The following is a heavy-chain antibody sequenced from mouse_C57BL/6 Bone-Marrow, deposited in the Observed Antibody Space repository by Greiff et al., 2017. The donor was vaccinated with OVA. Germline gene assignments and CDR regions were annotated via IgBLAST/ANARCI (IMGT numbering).Heavy chain of an antibody. J-gene: IGHJ2*01. CDR3: ARSYGSSYGYFDY. V-gene: IGHV1-81*01. CDR1: GYTFTSYG. CDR2: IYPRSGNT. Sequence: QVQLQQSGAELARPGASVKLSCKASGYTFTSYGISWVKQRTGQGLEWIGEIYPRSGNTYYNEKFKGKATLTADKSSSTAYMELRSLTSEDSAVYFGARSYGSSYGYFDYWGQGTTLTVSS. D-gene: IGHD1-1*01.